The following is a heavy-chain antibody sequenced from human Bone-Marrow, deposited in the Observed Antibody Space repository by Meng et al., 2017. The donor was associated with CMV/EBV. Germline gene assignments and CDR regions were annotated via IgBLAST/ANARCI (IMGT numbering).Heavy chain of an antibody. D-gene: IGHD3-9*01. CDR2: ISGSSGST. Sequence: GFTFKTYAMSGVRQAQGKGLEWVSAISGSSGSTYYADSVRGRFTISSDHSKNTLYLQLNSLRAEDTGVYYCAKDHALRYFDWPYYFDYWAKGPRSPSPQ. CDR3: AKDHALRYFDWPYYFDY. V-gene: IGHV3-23*01. CDR1: GFTFKTYA. J-gene: IGHJ4*03.